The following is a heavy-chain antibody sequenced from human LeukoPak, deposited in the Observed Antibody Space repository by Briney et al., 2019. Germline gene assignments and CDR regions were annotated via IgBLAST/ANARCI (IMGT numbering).Heavy chain of an antibody. CDR2: IYHSGST. V-gene: IGHV4-4*02. Sequence: PSGTLSLTCAVSGGSISSSNWWSWVRQPPGKGLEWIGEIYHSGSTNYNPSLKSRVTISVDKSKNQFSLKLSSVTAADTAVYYCARGLGPRYSSSWYYYYYGMDVWGQGTTVTVSS. CDR1: GGSISSSNW. J-gene: IGHJ6*02. CDR3: ARGLGPRYSSSWYYYYYGMDV. D-gene: IGHD6-13*01.